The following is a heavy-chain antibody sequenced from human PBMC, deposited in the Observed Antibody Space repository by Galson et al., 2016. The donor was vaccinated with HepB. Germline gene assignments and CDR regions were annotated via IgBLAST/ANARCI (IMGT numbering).Heavy chain of an antibody. D-gene: IGHD2-2*01. Sequence: SVKVSCKASGYTFTKYVLHWVRQAPGQRLEWMGWIYAANGNTKYSQKSQGRVTFTGDTSATTAYMELSSLRSEDTAVYYCTRVSEFCSSTSCYLGDYWGQGTLVTVSS. CDR1: GYTFTKYV. J-gene: IGHJ4*02. CDR3: TRVSEFCSSTSCYLGDY. CDR2: IYAANGNT. V-gene: IGHV1-3*01.